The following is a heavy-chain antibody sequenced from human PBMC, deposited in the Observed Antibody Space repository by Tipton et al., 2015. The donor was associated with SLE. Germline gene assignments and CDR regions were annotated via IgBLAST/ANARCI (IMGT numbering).Heavy chain of an antibody. V-gene: IGHV4-34*01. Sequence: TLSLTCAVYGGSFSVYYWSWIRQPPGKGLEWIGEIDHSGSTNYNPSLKSRVTVSVDTSKNQFSLKLSSVTAADTAVYYCARGIAVAGPPDWFDPWGQGTLVTVSS. J-gene: IGHJ5*02. D-gene: IGHD6-19*01. CDR2: IDHSGST. CDR3: ARGIAVAGPPDWFDP. CDR1: GGSFSVYY.